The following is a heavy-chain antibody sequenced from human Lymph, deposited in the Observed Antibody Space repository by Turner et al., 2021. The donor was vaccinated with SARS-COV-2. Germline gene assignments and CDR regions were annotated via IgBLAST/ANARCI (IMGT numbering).Heavy chain of an antibody. Sequence: QVQLQESGPRLVTPLETLSLTCTVSGGSMNNHYWIWIRQPPGKRLEWIGFIFYRGSTNYNPSLKSRVTISVDTSENQFSLKLTSVTAADTAIYYCARQTVNNWVDPWGQGTLVTVSS. CDR2: IFYRGST. V-gene: IGHV4-59*11. J-gene: IGHJ5*02. D-gene: IGHD2-21*02. CDR3: ARQTVNNWVDP. CDR1: GGSMNNHY.